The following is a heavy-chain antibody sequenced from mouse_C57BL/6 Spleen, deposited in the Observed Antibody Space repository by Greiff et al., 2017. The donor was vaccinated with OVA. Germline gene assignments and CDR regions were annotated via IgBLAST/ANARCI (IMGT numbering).Heavy chain of an antibody. CDR3: ANTAQATSYFDY. D-gene: IGHD3-2*02. J-gene: IGHJ2*01. CDR1: GYTFTSYW. CDR2: LDPSDSSI. V-gene: IGHV1-50*01. Sequence: QVQLQQSGAELVKPGASVKLSCKASGYTFTSYWMQWVKQRPGQGLEWIGELDPSDSSINYNQKFQGTATLTVDTSSSTSYMQLSSLTSEDSAVYYCANTAQATSYFDYWGQGTTLTVAS.